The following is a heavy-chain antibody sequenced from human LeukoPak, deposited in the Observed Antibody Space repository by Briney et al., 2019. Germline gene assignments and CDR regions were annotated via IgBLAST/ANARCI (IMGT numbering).Heavy chain of an antibody. CDR1: GFTFSSYG. CDR3: AREGGTSAAGTEFDY. D-gene: IGHD6-13*01. V-gene: IGHV3-33*01. Sequence: GGSLRLSCAASGFTFSSYGMHWVRQAPGKGLEWEAVIWYDGSNKYCADSVKGRFTISRDNSKNTLYLQMNSLRAEDTAVYYCAREGGTSAAGTEFDYWGQGTLVTVSS. CDR2: IWYDGSNK. J-gene: IGHJ4*02.